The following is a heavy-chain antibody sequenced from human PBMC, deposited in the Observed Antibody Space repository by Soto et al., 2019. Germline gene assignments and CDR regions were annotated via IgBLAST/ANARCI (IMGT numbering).Heavy chain of an antibody. V-gene: IGHV3-73*02. CDR2: IRSKANSYAT. CDR1: GFTFSGSA. CDR3: TRQATYYYGMDV. Sequence: VQLVESGGGLVQPGGSLKLSCAASGFTFSGSAMHWVRQASGKGLEWVGRIRSKANSYATAYAASVKGRFTISRDNSKNTAYLQMNSLKTEDTAVYYCTRQATYYYGMDVWGQGTTVTVSS. J-gene: IGHJ6*02.